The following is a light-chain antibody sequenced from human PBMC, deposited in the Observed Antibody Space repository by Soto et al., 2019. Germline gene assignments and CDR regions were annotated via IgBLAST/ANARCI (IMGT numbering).Light chain of an antibody. CDR2: GAS. J-gene: IGKJ5*01. CDR3: QQYDNWPST. V-gene: IGKV3-15*01. CDR1: QSVSSN. Sequence: EIVMTQSPATLSVSPGERATLSCRASQSVSSNLAWYQQKPGQAPRLLIYGASTRATGIPARFSGSGSGTEFTLTISSLQSEDFAIYYCQQYDNWPSTFGQGTRREIK.